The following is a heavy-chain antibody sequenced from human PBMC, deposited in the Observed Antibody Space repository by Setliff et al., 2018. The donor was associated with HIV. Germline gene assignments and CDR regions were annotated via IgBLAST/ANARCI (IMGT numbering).Heavy chain of an antibody. CDR1: GGSISSDNYY. J-gene: IGHJ4*02. CDR2: IFYTGST. V-gene: IGHV4-39*01. D-gene: IGHD3-3*01. CDR3: ARHISDFWSNYQTPFDY. Sequence: SETLSLTCIVSGGSISSDNYYWGWVRQPPGKGLEWIGSIFYTGSTYYNPSLKSRVTISVDTSKNQFSLNLSSVTVADTAVYYCARHISDFWSNYQTPFDYWGQGTLVTVSS.